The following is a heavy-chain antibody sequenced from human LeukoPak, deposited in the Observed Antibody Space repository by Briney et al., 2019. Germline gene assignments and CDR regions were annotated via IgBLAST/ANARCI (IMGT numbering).Heavy chain of an antibody. Sequence: SETLSLTCTVSGGSISSYYWSWIRQPPGKGLEWLGYIYYSGSTNYNPSLKSRVTISVDTSKNQFSLKLSSVTAADTAVYYCARAVAGHRKFDYWGQGTLVTVSS. V-gene: IGHV4-59*01. J-gene: IGHJ4*02. CDR2: IYYSGST. D-gene: IGHD6-19*01. CDR1: GGSISSYY. CDR3: ARAVAGHRKFDY.